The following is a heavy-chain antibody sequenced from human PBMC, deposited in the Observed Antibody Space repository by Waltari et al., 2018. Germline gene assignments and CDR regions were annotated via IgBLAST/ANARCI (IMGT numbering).Heavy chain of an antibody. CDR3: ARVWGRGYLDY. D-gene: IGHD3-16*01. J-gene: IGHJ4*02. Sequence: VRLVESGGDLVRPGESLRRYCATSGFNFKNYNMNWVRQAPGKGLEWLSYISGDGNTIYYADSVKGRFTVSRDNARDSVYLQVNSLRADDTALYFCARVWGRGYLDYWGQGTLVTVSS. CDR1: GFNFKNYN. CDR2: ISGDGNTI. V-gene: IGHV3-48*01.